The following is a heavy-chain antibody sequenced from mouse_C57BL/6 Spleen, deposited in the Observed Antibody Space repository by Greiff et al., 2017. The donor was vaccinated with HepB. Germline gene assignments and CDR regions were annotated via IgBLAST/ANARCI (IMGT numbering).Heavy chain of an antibody. V-gene: IGHV1-54*01. CDR3: ARGSNPYYFDY. D-gene: IGHD2-5*01. CDR2: INPGSGGT. CDR1: GYAFTNYL. J-gene: IGHJ2*01. Sequence: LVESGAELVRPGTSVKVSCKASGYAFTNYLIEWVKQRPGQGLEWIGVINPGSGGTNYNEKFKGKATLTADKSSSTAYMQLSSLTSEDSAVYFCARGSNPYYFDYWGQGTTLTVSS.